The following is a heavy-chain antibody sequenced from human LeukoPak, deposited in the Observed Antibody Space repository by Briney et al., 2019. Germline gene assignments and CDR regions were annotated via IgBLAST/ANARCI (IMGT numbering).Heavy chain of an antibody. V-gene: IGHV3-30-3*01. D-gene: IGHD4-11*01. J-gene: IGHJ4*02. CDR1: GFTFSSYA. CDR2: ISYDGSNK. CDR3: ARSKDLYYFDY. Sequence: PGGSLRLSCAASGFTFSSYAMHWVRQAPGKGLEWVAVISYDGSNKYYADSVKGRFTISRDNSKNTLYLQMNSLRAEDTAVYYCARSKDLYYFDYWGQRTLVTVSS.